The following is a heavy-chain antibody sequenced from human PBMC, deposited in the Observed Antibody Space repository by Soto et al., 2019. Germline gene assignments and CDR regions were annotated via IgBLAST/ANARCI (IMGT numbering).Heavy chain of an antibody. J-gene: IGHJ4*02. CDR2: IYNSGNT. CDR3: ARGLSVDKVGQ. Sequence: QVQLQESGPGLVKPSQTLSLTCTVSGGSISDGDYYWSWIRQPPGKGLEWIGHIYNSGNTYNNPSPNNRLTISVHTSKNHFSLNLNSVTAADTAVYYCARGLSVDKVGQWGQGTLVTVSS. V-gene: IGHV4-30-4*01. D-gene: IGHD3-22*01. CDR1: GGSISDGDYY.